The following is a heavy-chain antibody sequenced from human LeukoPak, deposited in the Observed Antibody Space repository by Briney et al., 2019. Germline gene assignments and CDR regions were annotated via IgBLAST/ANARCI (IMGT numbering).Heavy chain of an antibody. V-gene: IGHV3-30*18. D-gene: IGHD3-10*01. CDR3: AKVGYNWFDP. CDR2: ISYDGRSK. CDR1: GFTFSSSG. J-gene: IGHJ5*02. Sequence: PGRSLRLSCAASGFTFSSSGMHWVRQAPGKGLEWVAVISYDGRSKYYGDSVKGRFTISRDNSKNTLYLQMNSLRAEDSAVYYCAKVGYNWFDPWGQGTLVTVSS.